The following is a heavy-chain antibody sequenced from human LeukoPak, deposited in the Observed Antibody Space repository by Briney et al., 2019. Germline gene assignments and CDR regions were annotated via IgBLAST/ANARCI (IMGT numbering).Heavy chain of an antibody. CDR3: ARIDIVVVPSTTFDS. V-gene: IGHV4-59*05. Sequence: SETLSLTCTVSGGSISSYYWSWIRQPPGKGLEWIGSINYSGNTYYNPSLKSRVTISVDTSKNQFSLKLSSVTAADTAVYYCARIDIVVVPSTTFDSWGQGTLVTVSS. D-gene: IGHD2-2*01. CDR1: GGSISSYY. CDR2: INYSGNT. J-gene: IGHJ4*02.